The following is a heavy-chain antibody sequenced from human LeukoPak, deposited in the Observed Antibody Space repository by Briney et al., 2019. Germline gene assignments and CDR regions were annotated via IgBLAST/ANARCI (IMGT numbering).Heavy chain of an antibody. CDR2: IIPIFGTA. V-gene: IGHV1-69*13. J-gene: IGHJ1*01. CDR1: GGTFSSYA. CDR3: ARVLVYSPLRAEYFQH. Sequence: ASVKVSCKASGGTFSSYAISWVRQATGQGLEWMGGIIPIFGTANYAQKFQGRVTITADESTSTAYMELSSLRSEDTAVYYCARVLVYSPLRAEYFQHWGQGTLVTVSS. D-gene: IGHD5-18*01.